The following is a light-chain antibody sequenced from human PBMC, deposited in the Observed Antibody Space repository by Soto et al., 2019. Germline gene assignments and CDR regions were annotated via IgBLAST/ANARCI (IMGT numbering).Light chain of an antibody. CDR1: QSISSW. V-gene: IGKV1-5*03. CDR2: KAS. J-gene: IGKJ5*01. Sequence: DIQMTQSPSTLSASVGDRVTITCRASQSISSWLAWYQQKPGKAPKLLIYKASSLESGVPSRFSGSGSGTEFTLTISSLQPDDFATYYCQKYNSYPTTFGQGHDWRLN. CDR3: QKYNSYPTT.